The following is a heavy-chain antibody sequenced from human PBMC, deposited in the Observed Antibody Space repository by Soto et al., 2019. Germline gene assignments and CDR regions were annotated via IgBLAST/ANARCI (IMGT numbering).Heavy chain of an antibody. Sequence: QLRESGPGLVKPSETLSLTCNVSGGSINNYYWSWVRQPPGRGLEWIGYIYDSGRINYNPSLKSRITMSVDSSKNQFSLKVKSVIAADTAVYYWARQMGVGGGMDVWGHGTTVTVSS. D-gene: IGHD3-16*01. V-gene: IGHV4-59*01. CDR3: ARQMGVGGGMDV. CDR2: IYDSGRI. J-gene: IGHJ6*02. CDR1: GGSINNYY.